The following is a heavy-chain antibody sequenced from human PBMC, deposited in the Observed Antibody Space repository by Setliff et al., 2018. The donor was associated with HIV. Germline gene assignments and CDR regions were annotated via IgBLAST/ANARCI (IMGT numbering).Heavy chain of an antibody. CDR2: IYYSGST. CDR1: GGSISSNSYY. J-gene: IGHJ6*03. Sequence: SETLSLTCTVSGGSISSNSYYWGWFRQPPGKGLEWIGSIYYSGSTYYTPSLKSRVTISVDTSQNQFSLKLSSVTAADPAVYYCARELTEYYYYYMDVWGKGTTVTVSS. CDR3: ARELTEYYYYYMDV. V-gene: IGHV4-39*07.